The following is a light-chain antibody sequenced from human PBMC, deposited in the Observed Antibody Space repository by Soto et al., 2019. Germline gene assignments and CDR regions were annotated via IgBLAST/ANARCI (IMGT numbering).Light chain of an antibody. CDR3: QQYNDLGT. Sequence: VMTQSPATLAASPWDTATLSCRASRSLGGNLAWYQQKPGQGPRLLIFRASSRATGVPARFSASGSGTEFTLTISGLQSEDFAVYYCQQYNDLGTFGQGTKVDI. CDR2: RAS. J-gene: IGKJ1*01. CDR1: RSLGGN. V-gene: IGKV3-15*01.